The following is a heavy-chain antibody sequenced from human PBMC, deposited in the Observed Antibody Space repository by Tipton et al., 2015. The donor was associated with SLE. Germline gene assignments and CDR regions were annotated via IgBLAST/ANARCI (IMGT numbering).Heavy chain of an antibody. D-gene: IGHD7-27*01. V-gene: IGHV3-30*04. CDR3: AKATNWGSGAYDY. CDR1: GFTFSSYA. CDR2: IWYDGSSK. J-gene: IGHJ4*02. Sequence: SLRLSCAASGFTFSSYAMHWVRQAPGKGLEWVAVIWYDGSSKYYADSVKGRFTISRDNSKNTLYLQMNSLRAEDTAVYYCAKATNWGSGAYDYWGQGTLVTVSS.